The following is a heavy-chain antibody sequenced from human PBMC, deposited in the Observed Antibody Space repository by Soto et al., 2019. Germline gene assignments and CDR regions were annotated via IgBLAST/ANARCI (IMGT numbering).Heavy chain of an antibody. CDR2: IIPIFGKA. D-gene: IGHD3-22*01. CDR3: ARRRNYYDSSGYGDYFDY. Sequence: ASVKVSCKASGGTFSSYAISWVRQAPGQGLEWMGGIIPIFGKANYAQKFQGRVTITADESTSTAYMELSSLRSEDTAVYYCARRRNYYDSSGYGDYFDYWGQGTLVTVSS. J-gene: IGHJ4*02. V-gene: IGHV1-69*13. CDR1: GGTFSSYA.